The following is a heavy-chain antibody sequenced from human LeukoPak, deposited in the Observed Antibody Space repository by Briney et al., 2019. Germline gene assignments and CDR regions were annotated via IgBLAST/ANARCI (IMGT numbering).Heavy chain of an antibody. CDR2: ISGSGTTT. CDR1: GFTFSSSA. V-gene: IGHV3-23*01. CDR3: ARGVKAET. Sequence: GGSLRLSCAASGFTFSSSAMSWVRQAPGKGPAWVSGISGSGTTTYYADSVKGRFTISRDNSKNTLYLQMNSLRADDTAVYYCARGVKAETWGQGTLVTVSS. J-gene: IGHJ5*02. D-gene: IGHD2-15*01.